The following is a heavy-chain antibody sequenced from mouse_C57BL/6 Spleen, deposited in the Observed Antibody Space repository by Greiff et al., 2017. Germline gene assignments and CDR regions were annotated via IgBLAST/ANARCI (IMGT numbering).Heavy chain of an antibody. J-gene: IGHJ4*01. Sequence: VQLQESGPELVKPGASVKISCKASGYAFSSSWMNWVKQRPGKGLEWIGRIYPGDGDTKYNGKFKGKATLTADKSYSAAYMQLSSLTSVDSAVYSCARSSYYGSSTRVYYAMAYWGQGTSVTVSS. D-gene: IGHD1-1*01. V-gene: IGHV1-82*01. CDR2: IYPGDGDT. CDR3: ARSSYYGSSTRVYYAMAY. CDR1: GYAFSSSW.